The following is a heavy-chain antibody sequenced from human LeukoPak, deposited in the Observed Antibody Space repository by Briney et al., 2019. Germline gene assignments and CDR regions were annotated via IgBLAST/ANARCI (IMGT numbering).Heavy chain of an antibody. J-gene: IGHJ5*02. CDR3: AKSGWYGSSDLSGLVINNWFDP. CDR1: GFTFSSYW. CDR2: ISHDGSNK. Sequence: GGSLRLSCAASGFTFSSYWMSWVRQAPGKGLEWVADISHDGSNKYYADSVKGRFTTSRDNTNNTLYKQMNSPGAETTAVYYGAKSGWYGSSDLSGLVINNWFDPWGQGTLVTVSS. V-gene: IGHV3-30*18. D-gene: IGHD6-19*01.